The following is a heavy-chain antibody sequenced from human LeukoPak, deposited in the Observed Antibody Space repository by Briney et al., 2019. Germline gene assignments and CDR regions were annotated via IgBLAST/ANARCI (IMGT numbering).Heavy chain of an antibody. CDR1: GGSFSGYY. CDR3: ARGSIVVVPAAEGGMDV. CDR2: INHSGST. Sequence: SETLSLTCAVYGGSFSGYYWSWIRQPPGKGLEWIGEINHSGSTNYNPSLKRRVTISVDTSKNQFSLKLSSVTAADTAVYYCARGSIVVVPAAEGGMDVWGKGTTVTVSS. V-gene: IGHV4-34*01. J-gene: IGHJ6*04. D-gene: IGHD2-2*01.